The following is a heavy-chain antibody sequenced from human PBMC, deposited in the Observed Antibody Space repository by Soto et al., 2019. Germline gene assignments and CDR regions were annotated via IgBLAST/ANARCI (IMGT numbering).Heavy chain of an antibody. CDR1: VFTFSSYA. CDR3: AKDHGTYGPTWIAS. J-gene: IGHJ5*01. D-gene: IGHD3-10*01. CDR2: LSASGGST. V-gene: IGHV3-23*01. Sequence: GGSLRLSCAPSVFTFSSYAMSSVRQTPGKGLEWVSTLSASGGSTYYAAPVTGQCTTSRDTPKSTLYLQMNSLRAEDTAVYYCAKDHGTYGPTWIASWGQGTLVTVS.